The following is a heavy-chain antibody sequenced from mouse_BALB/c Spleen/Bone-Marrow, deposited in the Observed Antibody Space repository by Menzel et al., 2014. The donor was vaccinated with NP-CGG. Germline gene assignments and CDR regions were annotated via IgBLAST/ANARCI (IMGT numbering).Heavy chain of an antibody. J-gene: IGHJ3*01. CDR3: VSDGLYRYAY. Sequence: EVNEVESGGGLVKPGGSQKLSCAASGFTFSDYYIYWVRQTPEKRLEWVATIRDGGTYTYYPDTAKGRFTISRDNTKNNLHWEMNALKSEDTAMYLCVSDGLYRYAYRGHGTLVTVSA. CDR1: GFTFSDYY. CDR2: IRDGGTYT. V-gene: IGHV5-4*02. D-gene: IGHD2-14*01.